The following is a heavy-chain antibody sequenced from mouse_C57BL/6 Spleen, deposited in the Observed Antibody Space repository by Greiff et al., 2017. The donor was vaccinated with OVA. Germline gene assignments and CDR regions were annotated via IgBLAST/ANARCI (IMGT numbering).Heavy chain of an antibody. J-gene: IGHJ1*03. Sequence: ESGPGLVKPSQSLSLTCSVTGYSITSCYYWNWIRQFPGNKLEWMGYISYDGSNNYNPSLKNRITITRDTSKNQFFLKLNSVTTEDTATYYCAGYYYGSSYGYFDVWGTGTTVTVSS. CDR3: AGYYYGSSYGYFDV. CDR1: GYSITSCYY. CDR2: ISYDGSN. D-gene: IGHD1-1*01. V-gene: IGHV3-6*01.